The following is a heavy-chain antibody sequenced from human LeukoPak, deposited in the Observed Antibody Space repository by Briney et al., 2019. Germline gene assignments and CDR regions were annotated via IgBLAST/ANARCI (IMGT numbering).Heavy chain of an antibody. V-gene: IGHV3-11*04. Sequence: GGSLRLSCAASGFTYSDYYMSWIRQAPGKGLEWASYISSSGSTIYYADSVKGRFTISRDNAKNSLYLQMNSLRAEDTAVYYCARDLTDDFWSGYYKHYFDYWGQGTLVTVSS. D-gene: IGHD3-3*01. CDR2: ISSSGSTI. CDR1: GFTYSDYY. J-gene: IGHJ4*02. CDR3: ARDLTDDFWSGYYKHYFDY.